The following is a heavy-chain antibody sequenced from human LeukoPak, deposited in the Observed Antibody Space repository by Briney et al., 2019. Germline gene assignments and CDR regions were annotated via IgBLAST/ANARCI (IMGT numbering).Heavy chain of an antibody. CDR3: ASPLARYYYGSGSYYRF. CDR2: IKQDGSEK. CDR1: GFTFSSYG. D-gene: IGHD3-10*01. Sequence: GGTLRLSCAASGFTFSSYGMSWVRQAPGKGLEWVANIKQDGSEKYYVDSVKGRFTISRDNAKNSLYLQMNSLRAEDTAVYYCASPLARYYYGSGSYYRFWGQGTLVTVSS. J-gene: IGHJ4*02. V-gene: IGHV3-7*01.